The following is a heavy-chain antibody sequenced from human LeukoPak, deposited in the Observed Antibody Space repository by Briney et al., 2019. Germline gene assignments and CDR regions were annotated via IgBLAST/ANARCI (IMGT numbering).Heavy chain of an antibody. CDR3: ARTIRGPTYGSGSYKVRYFDY. J-gene: IGHJ4*02. CDR2: ISSSSSYI. CDR1: GFTFSSYA. V-gene: IGHV3-21*01. D-gene: IGHD3-10*01. Sequence: GGSLRLSCAASGFTFSSYAMSWVRQAPGKGLEWVSSISSSSSYIYYADSVKGRFTISRDNAKNSLYLQMNSLRAEDMAVYYCARTIRGPTYGSGSYKVRYFDYWGRGTLVTVSS.